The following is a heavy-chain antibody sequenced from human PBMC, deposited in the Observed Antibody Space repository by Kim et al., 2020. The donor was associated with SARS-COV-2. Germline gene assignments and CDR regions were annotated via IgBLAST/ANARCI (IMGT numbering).Heavy chain of an antibody. V-gene: IGHV3-64*01. J-gene: IGHJ4*02. D-gene: IGHD6-19*01. Sequence: NSVKGRFTISRDNSKNTLYLQMGSLRAEDMAVYYCARTRSKAVAGTALDYWGQGTLVTVSS. CDR3: ARTRSKAVAGTALDY.